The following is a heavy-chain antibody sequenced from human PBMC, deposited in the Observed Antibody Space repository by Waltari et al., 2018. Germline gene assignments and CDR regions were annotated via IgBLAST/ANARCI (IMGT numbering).Heavy chain of an antibody. Sequence: EVQLVEYGGGWVQPGGSMSLSCAASGFTCSSYERNWVRQAPGKWLEWVAYISRIGSTIYYADSVKGRFTISRNNAKTSLYLQMNSLRAEDTAVYYCSRVGAGTGYWGQGTLVTVSS. CDR1: GFTCSSYE. D-gene: IGHD6-13*01. J-gene: IGHJ4*02. CDR3: SRVGAGTGY. CDR2: ISRIGSTI. V-gene: IGHV3-48*03.